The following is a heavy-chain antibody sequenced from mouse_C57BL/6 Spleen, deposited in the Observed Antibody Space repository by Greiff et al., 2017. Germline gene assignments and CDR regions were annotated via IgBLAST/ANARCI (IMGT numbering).Heavy chain of an antibody. V-gene: IGHV1-15*01. J-gene: IGHJ4*01. CDR2: IDPATGGT. D-gene: IGHD4-1*01. CDR1: GYTFTDYE. Sequence: QVQLQQSGAELVRPGASVTLSCKASGYTFTDYEMHWVKQTPVHGLEWIGAIDPATGGTAYNQKFKGKAILTADKSASAAYMELRSLTAEDSAVDYCTREGCNWDAMEYWGRGTSGTVAS. CDR3: TREGCNWDAMEY.